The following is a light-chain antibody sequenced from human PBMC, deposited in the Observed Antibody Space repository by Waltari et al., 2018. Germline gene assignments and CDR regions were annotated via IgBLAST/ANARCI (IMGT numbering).Light chain of an antibody. V-gene: IGLV1-40*01. CDR3: QSYASSLSGCV. CDR2: GSS. Sequence: QSVLTQPPSVSGAPGQRVTISCTGRNSNIGAGYDVQWYQQLPGTPPKLLISGSSNRHSGVPDRFSGSKSGTSASLAITGLQAEDEADYYCQSYASSLSGCVFGTGTKVTVL. CDR1: NSNIGAGYD. J-gene: IGLJ1*01.